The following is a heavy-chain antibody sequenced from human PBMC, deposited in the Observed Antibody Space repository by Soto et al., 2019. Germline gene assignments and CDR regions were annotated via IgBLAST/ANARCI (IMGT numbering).Heavy chain of an antibody. D-gene: IGHD3-10*01. J-gene: IGHJ5*02. CDR3: ERAFWTVSGSGAHNGFAP. CDR1: GYTFTSYY. V-gene: IGHV1-3*01. CDR2: INAGNGNT. Sequence: ASVKVSCKASGYTFTSYYIHWVRQAPGQRLEWMGWINAGNGNTKYSQKFQGRVTITRDTSASTAYMELSSLKSEDTAVYYCERAFWTVSGSGAHNGFAPGGQETLFTVSS.